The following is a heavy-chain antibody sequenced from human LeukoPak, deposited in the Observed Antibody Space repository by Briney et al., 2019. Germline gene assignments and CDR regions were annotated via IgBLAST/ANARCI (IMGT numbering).Heavy chain of an antibody. Sequence: GESLKIPFKGSGYSFTSYWIGWVPQMPGKGLEWMGIIYPGDSDTRYSTSFQGQVTISADKPISPAYLQWSSLKTSDTAMYYCARREYYYDSSGYYYWGQGTLVTVSS. CDR1: GYSFTSYW. CDR3: ARREYYYDSSGYYY. V-gene: IGHV5-51*01. J-gene: IGHJ4*02. D-gene: IGHD3-22*01. CDR2: IYPGDSDT.